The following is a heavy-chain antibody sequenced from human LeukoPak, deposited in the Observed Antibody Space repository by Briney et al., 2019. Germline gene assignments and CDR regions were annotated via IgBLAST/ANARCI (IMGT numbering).Heavy chain of an antibody. J-gene: IGHJ5*02. CDR1: GFTFSNHA. CDR3: AKNAARNYGDYVGYNWFDP. CDR2: IDGRSTDI. D-gene: IGHD4-17*01. V-gene: IGHV3-21*01. Sequence: GGSLRLSCAASGFTFSNHAMNWVRQAPGQGLEWVSSIDGRSTDIYYADSVKGRFTISRDNSKNTLYLQMNSLRAEDTAVYYCAKNAARNYGDYVGYNWFDPWGQGTLVTVSS.